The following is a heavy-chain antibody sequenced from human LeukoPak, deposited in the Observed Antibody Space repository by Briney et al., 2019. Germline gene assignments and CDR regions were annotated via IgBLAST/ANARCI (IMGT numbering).Heavy chain of an antibody. CDR2: ISKDGSDK. J-gene: IGHJ4*02. Sequence: GGSLRLSCAASGFTFSDYAMHWVRQAPGRGLEWVAVISKDGSDKYYPGSVRGRFTISRDNSKNTIYLQMDSLRAEDTAIYYCARDYWWNYNYWGQGTLVTVSS. D-gene: IGHD1-7*01. CDR1: GFTFSDYA. V-gene: IGHV3-30-3*01. CDR3: ARDYWWNYNY.